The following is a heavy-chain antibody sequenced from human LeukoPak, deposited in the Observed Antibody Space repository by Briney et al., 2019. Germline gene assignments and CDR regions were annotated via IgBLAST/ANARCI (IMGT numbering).Heavy chain of an antibody. J-gene: IGHJ5*02. V-gene: IGHV4-39*01. CDR3: ARHINDYSDPIGNWFDP. CDR1: GGSISSSSYY. CDR2: IYYSGST. Sequence: SETLSLTCTVSGGSISSSSYYWGWIRQPPGKGLEWIGSIYYSGSTYYNPSLKSRVTISVDTSKNQFSLKLSSVTAADTAVYYCARHINDYSDPIGNWFDPWGQGTLVTVSS. D-gene: IGHD4-17*01.